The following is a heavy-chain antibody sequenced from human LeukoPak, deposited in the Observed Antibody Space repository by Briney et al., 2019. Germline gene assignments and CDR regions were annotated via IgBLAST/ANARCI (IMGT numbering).Heavy chain of an antibody. CDR3: ATSQNYALKGWYFDL. V-gene: IGHV1-24*01. D-gene: IGHD1-7*01. CDR2: FGPEDGET. J-gene: IGHJ2*01. CDR1: GDTLTGLS. Sequence: ASVKVSCKVSGDTLTGLSMHWVRQAPGKGLEWMGGFGPEDGETIYAQNLQGRVTMTEETSTDTDQMALRRLRSEDTAVYYCATSQNYALKGWYFDLWGRGTLVTVSS.